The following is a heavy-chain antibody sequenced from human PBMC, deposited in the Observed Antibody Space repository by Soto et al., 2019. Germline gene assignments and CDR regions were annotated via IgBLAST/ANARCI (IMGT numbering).Heavy chain of an antibody. V-gene: IGHV2-5*02. CDR1: GFSLTSSGVG. CDR2: IYWDEDK. CDR3: GHSGGYRIIDY. Sequence: SGPTLVNPTQTLTLTCTFSGFSLTSSGVGVGWIRQPPGRALEWLGIIYWDEDKRYSPSLKSRLTITKDTSKNQVVLKMTYMDPVDTATYYCGHSGGYRIIDYWGQGILVTVSS. J-gene: IGHJ4*01. D-gene: IGHD2-15*01.